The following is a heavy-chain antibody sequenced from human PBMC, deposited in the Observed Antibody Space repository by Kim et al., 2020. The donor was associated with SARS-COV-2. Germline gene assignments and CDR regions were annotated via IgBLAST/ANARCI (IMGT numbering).Heavy chain of an antibody. J-gene: IGHJ2*01. CDR3: ARLSTGGWYSLYFDL. CDR1: GGSISSSSYY. CDR2: IYYSGST. D-gene: IGHD6-19*01. Sequence: SETLSLTCTVSGGSISSSSYYWGWIRQPPGKGLEWIGSIYYSGSTYYNPSLKSRVTISVDTSKNQFSLKLSSVTAADTAVYYCARLSTGGWYSLYFDLWGHGTLVTVSS. V-gene: IGHV4-39*01.